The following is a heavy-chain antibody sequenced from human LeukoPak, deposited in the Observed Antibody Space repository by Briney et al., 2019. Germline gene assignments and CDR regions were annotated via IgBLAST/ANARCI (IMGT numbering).Heavy chain of an antibody. CDR2: IKEDGSER. Sequence: GGSLRLSCEGSAFIFSGHWMNWVRQTPGKGLEWVASIKEDGSERQYVDSVKGRFSISRDNAKNSLFLQMNNVRADDTAVYYCARYTYKHDCWGQGTLVTVSS. V-gene: IGHV3-7*01. CDR3: ARYTYKHDC. CDR1: AFIFSGHW. D-gene: IGHD5-24*01. J-gene: IGHJ4*02.